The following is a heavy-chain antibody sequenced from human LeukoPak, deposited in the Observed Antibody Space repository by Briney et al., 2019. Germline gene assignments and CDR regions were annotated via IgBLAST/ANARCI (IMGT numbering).Heavy chain of an antibody. V-gene: IGHV3-33*06. D-gene: IGHD3-22*01. CDR2: IWYDGSNK. Sequence: GGSLRLSXAASGFTFSSYGMHWVRQAPGKGLEWVAVIWYDGSNKYYADSVKGRFTISRDNSKNTLYLQMNSLRAEDTAVYYCAKDDSSGYYLDYWGQRTLVTVSS. CDR1: GFTFSSYG. J-gene: IGHJ4*02. CDR3: AKDDSSGYYLDY.